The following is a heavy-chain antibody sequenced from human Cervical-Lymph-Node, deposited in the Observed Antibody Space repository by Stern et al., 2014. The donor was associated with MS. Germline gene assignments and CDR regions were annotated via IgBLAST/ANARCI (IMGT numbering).Heavy chain of an antibody. D-gene: IGHD2-8*02. V-gene: IGHV1-69*06. Sequence: VQLVESGAEVKKPGSSVKVSCKASGGTFSTSGISWVRQAPGQGLEWMGGSIPLRGTTNYAPTLQGRLTITADKSTSPAYIALGSLRSEDTAIYYCARDVGMGGTVSWGQGTVVTVSS. CDR1: GGTFSTSG. J-gene: IGHJ5*02. CDR2: SIPLRGTT. CDR3: ARDVGMGGTVS.